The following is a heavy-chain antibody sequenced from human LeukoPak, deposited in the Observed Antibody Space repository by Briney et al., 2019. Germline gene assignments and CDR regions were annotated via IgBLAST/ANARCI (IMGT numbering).Heavy chain of an antibody. D-gene: IGHD3-3*01. J-gene: IGHJ5*02. V-gene: IGHV4-34*01. CDR2: INHSGST. Sequence: PSETLSLTCAVYGGSFSGYYWSWIRQPPGKGLEWIGEINHSGSTNYNPSLKSRVTISVDTSKNQFSLKLSSVTAADTAVYYCARDQTLNTILGRYNWFDPWGQGTLVTVSS. CDR3: ARDQTLNTILGRYNWFDP. CDR1: GGSFSGYY.